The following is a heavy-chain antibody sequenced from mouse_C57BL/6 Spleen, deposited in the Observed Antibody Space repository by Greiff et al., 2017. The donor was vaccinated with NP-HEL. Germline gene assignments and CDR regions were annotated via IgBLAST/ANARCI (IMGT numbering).Heavy chain of an antibody. CDR3: AREGDYDVRFAY. J-gene: IGHJ3*01. Sequence: EVQLVESGPGMVKPSQSLSLTCTVTGYSITSGYDWHWIRHFPGNKLEWMGYISYSGSTNYNPSLKSRISITHDTSKNHFFLKLNSVTTEDTATYYCAREGDYDVRFAYWGQGTLVTVSA. CDR2: ISYSGST. CDR1: GYSITSGYD. D-gene: IGHD2-4*01. V-gene: IGHV3-1*01.